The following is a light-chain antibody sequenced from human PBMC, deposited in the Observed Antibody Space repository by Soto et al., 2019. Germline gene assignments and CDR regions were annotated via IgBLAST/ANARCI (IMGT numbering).Light chain of an antibody. CDR2: DAS. V-gene: IGKV3D-20*01. Sequence: EMVLTQAPATLSLSPGERATLSCGASQSFSSYLAWYQQKPGLAPRLLIYDASSRATGIPDRFSGSGWWTGFTLSSSRLQTDDFAVYYCQQYGSSLTSCPGTQVDIK. CDR1: QSFSSY. CDR3: QQYGSSLT. J-gene: IGKJ3*01.